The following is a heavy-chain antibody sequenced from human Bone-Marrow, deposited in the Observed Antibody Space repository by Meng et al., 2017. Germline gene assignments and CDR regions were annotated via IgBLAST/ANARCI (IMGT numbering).Heavy chain of an antibody. D-gene: IGHD6-13*01. V-gene: IGHV1-8*03. CDR2: MNPNSGNT. CDR1: GYTFTSYD. CDR3: ARLYSSSWLHYYYGMDV. Sequence: ASVKVSCKASGYTFTSYDINWVRQATGQGLEWMGWMNPNSGNTGYAQKFQGRVTITRNTSISTAYMELSSLRSEDTAVYYCARLYSSSWLHYYYGMDVWGQGTTVTGSS. J-gene: IGHJ6*02.